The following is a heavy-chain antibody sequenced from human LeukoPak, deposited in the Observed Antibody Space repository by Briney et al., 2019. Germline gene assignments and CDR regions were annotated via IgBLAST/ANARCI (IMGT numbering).Heavy chain of an antibody. D-gene: IGHD3-10*01. J-gene: IGHJ4*02. CDR1: GYTFTSYA. CDR3: ARAKYYGSGSYYGLVVY. V-gene: IGHV7-4-1*02. CDR2: INTNTGNP. Sequence: ASVKVSCKASGYTFTSYAMNWVRQAPGQGLEWMGWINTNTGNPTCAQGFTGRFVFSLDTSVSTAYLQISSLKAEDTAVYYCARAKYYGSGSYYGLVVYWGQGTLVTVSS.